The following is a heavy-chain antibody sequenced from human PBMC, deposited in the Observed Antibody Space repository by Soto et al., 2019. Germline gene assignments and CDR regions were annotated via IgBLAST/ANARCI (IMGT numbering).Heavy chain of an antibody. J-gene: IGHJ3*02. Sequence: QVQLVQSGAEVKKPGASVKVSCKASGYTFSSNGITWVRQAPGQGLEWLGWISTYNGDTNYAQKLQGRVTMTTDTSTSTAYMELRSLTSDDTAVYYCAGVTGRLHWNAFDIWGQGTMVTVSS. CDR3: AGVTGRLHWNAFDI. CDR2: ISTYNGDT. CDR1: GYTFSSNG. D-gene: IGHD1-1*01. V-gene: IGHV1-18*04.